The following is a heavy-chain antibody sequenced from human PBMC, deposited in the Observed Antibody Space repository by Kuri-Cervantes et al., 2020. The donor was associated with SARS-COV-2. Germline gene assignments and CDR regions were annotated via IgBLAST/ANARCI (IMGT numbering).Heavy chain of an antibody. CDR1: GGSISSSSYY. CDR3: ARSGYYSRGVTYYYMDV. D-gene: IGHD3-22*01. Sequence: GSLRLSCTVSGGSISSSSYYWGWIRQPPGKGLEWIGSIYYSGSTYYNPSLKSRVTISVDTSKNQFFLKLSSVTAADTAVYYCARSGYYSRGVTYYYMDVWDKGTTVTVSS. V-gene: IGHV4-39*01. J-gene: IGHJ6*03. CDR2: IYYSGST.